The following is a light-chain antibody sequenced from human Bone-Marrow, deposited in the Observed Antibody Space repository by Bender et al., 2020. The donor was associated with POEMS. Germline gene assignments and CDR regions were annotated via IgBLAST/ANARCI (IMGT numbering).Light chain of an antibody. CDR2: SDN. J-gene: IGLJ2*01. V-gene: IGLV1-44*01. Sequence: QSVLTQPPSASGTPGQRVTISCSGSNSNIGTNAVNWYQQFPGTAPKLLIYSDNQRPSGVPDRFYALKSGNTASLTISGVQAEDEADYYCCSYAGSRTFLFGVGSKLAVL. CDR3: CSYAGSRTFL. CDR1: NSNIGTNA.